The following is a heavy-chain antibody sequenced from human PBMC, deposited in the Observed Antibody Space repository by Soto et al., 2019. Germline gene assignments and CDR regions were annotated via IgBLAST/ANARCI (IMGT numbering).Heavy chain of an antibody. D-gene: IGHD5-18*01. CDR3: ARDGGGYSYGTPDY. Sequence: QVQLVESGGGVVQPGRSLRLSCAASGFTFSSYAMHWVRQAPGKGLEWVAVISYDGSNKYYADSVKGRFTISRDNSKNTLYLQMNSLRAEDTAVYYCARDGGGYSYGTPDYWGQGTLVTVSS. CDR1: GFTFSSYA. J-gene: IGHJ4*02. V-gene: IGHV3-30-3*01. CDR2: ISYDGSNK.